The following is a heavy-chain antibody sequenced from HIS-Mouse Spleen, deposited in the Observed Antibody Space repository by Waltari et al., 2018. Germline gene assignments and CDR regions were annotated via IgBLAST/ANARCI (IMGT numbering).Heavy chain of an antibody. CDR2: SNRDGSST. J-gene: IGHJ3*02. CDR1: GFTFSSYW. D-gene: IGHD1-1*01. CDR3: ARDLELDAFDI. V-gene: IGHV3-74*01. Sequence: EVQLVESGGGLVQPGGSLRLSCAASGFTFSSYWMHWVRQAPGKGLVWGSRSNRDGSSTSYADSVKGRFTISRDNAKNTLYLQMNSLRAEDTAVYYCARDLELDAFDIWGQGTMVTVSS.